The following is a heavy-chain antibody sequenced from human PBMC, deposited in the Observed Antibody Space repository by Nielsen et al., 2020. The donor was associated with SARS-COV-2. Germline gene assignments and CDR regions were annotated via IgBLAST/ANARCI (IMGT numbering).Heavy chain of an antibody. CDR2: ISGSGGST. CDR3: VKDVGYCSSTSCNPY. J-gene: IGHJ4*02. V-gene: IGHV3-23*01. CDR1: GFTFSSYA. D-gene: IGHD2-2*01. Sequence: GGSLRLSCAASGFTFSSYAMSWVRQAPGKGLEWVSAISGSGGSTYYADSVKGRFTISRDNSKNTLYLQMNSLRAEDTAVYYCVKDVGYCSSTSCNPYWGQGTLVTVSS.